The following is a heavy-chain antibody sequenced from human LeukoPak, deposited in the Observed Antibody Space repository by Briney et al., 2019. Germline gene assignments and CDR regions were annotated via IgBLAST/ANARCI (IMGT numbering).Heavy chain of an antibody. CDR3: ARGLEDYGSGSYYTDY. Sequence: SETLSLTCTVSGGSITSYYWSWIRQSPGKGLEWIGYFYYSGSTNYNPSLKSRVTISVDTSKNQFSLKLSSVTAADTAVYYCARGLEDYGSGSYYTDYWGQGTLVTVSS. J-gene: IGHJ4*02. CDR2: FYYSGST. D-gene: IGHD3-10*01. V-gene: IGHV4-59*01. CDR1: GGSITSYY.